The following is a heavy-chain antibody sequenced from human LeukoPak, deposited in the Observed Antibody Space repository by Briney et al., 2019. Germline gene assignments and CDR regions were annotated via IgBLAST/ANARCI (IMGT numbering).Heavy chain of an antibody. V-gene: IGHV1-46*01. CDR2: INPSGGST. CDR3: ARVLGVGASGFDY. J-gene: IGHJ4*02. CDR1: GYTFTIYY. D-gene: IGHD1-26*01. Sequence: ASVKVSCKASGYTFTIYYIHWVRQAPGQGLEWMGLINPSGGSTNYAQKFQGRVTMTRDTSTSTVYMELSSLRSEDTAVYYCARVLGVGASGFDYWGQGTLVTVSS.